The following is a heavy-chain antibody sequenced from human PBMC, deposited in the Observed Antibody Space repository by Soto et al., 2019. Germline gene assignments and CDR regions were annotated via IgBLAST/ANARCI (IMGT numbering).Heavy chain of an antibody. CDR3: AAVARNQLPIDPPLKLGVFDYYYYMDV. CDR1: GFTFTSSA. CDR2: IVVGSGNT. V-gene: IGHV1-58*02. D-gene: IGHD2-2*01. Sequence: ASVKVSCKASGFTFTSSAMQWVRQARGQRLEWIGWIVVGSGNTNYAQKFQERVTITRDMSTSTAYKELSSLRSEDTAVFYFAAVARNQLPIDPPLKLGVFDYYYYMDVWGKGTTVTVSS. J-gene: IGHJ6*03.